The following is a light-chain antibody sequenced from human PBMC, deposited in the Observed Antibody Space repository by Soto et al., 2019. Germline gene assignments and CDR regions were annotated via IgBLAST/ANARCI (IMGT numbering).Light chain of an antibody. CDR3: SSYTESSTGV. CDR2: DVS. J-gene: IGLJ1*01. Sequence: QSVLTQPASVSGSPGQSITISCTGTSSDVGGYNYVSWYQQHPGKAPKFMIYDVSNRPSGVSNRFSGSKSGNTASLTISGLQAEDEADYYCSSYTESSTGVFGTGTKVTVL. V-gene: IGLV2-14*01. CDR1: SSDVGGYNY.